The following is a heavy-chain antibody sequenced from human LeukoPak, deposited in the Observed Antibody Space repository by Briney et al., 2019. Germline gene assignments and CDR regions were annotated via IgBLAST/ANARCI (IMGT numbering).Heavy chain of an antibody. D-gene: IGHD6-6*01. CDR1: GGSISSGGYY. Sequence: SQTLSLTCTASGGSISSGGYYWSWIRQHPGKGLEWIGYIYYSGSTYYNPSLKSRVTISVDTSKNQFSLKLSSVTAADTAVYYCARGRQYSSSAVDYWGQGTLVTVSS. CDR3: ARGRQYSSSAVDY. CDR2: IYYSGST. J-gene: IGHJ4*02. V-gene: IGHV4-31*03.